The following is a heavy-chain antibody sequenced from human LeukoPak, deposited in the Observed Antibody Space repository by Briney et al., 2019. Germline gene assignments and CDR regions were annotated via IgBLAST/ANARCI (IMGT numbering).Heavy chain of an antibody. CDR1: GFTFSSYE. Sequence: PGGSLRLSCAASGFTFSSYEMNWVRQAPGKGLDWVSYISGSGTKTYYADSVKGRFTISRDNAKNSLYLQMNSLRAEDTAVYYCARDRSTVTTWVDYWGQGTLVTVSS. J-gene: IGHJ4*02. V-gene: IGHV3-48*03. CDR2: ISGSGTKT. CDR3: ARDRSTVTTWVDY. D-gene: IGHD4-17*01.